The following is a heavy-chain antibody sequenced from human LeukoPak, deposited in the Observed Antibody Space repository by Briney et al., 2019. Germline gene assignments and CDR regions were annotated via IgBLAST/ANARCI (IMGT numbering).Heavy chain of an antibody. V-gene: IGHV3-21*05. J-gene: IGHJ4*02. CDR3: ARRGPYFDY. CDR2: ISSTSTDI. D-gene: IGHD3-10*01. CDR1: GFTFSNHG. Sequence: GGSLRLSCAASGFTFSNHGMNWVRQAPGKGLEWISYISSTSTDIYYVDSVKGRFTISRDNAKNSLYLQMNSLRPEDTSIYYCARRGPYFDYWGQGILVTVSS.